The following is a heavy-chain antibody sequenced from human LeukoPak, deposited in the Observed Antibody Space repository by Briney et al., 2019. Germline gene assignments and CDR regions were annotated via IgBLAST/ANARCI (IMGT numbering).Heavy chain of an antibody. V-gene: IGHV3-21*01. CDR1: GFTFSSYS. CDR2: ISSSSSYI. J-gene: IGHJ4*02. D-gene: IGHD2-2*01. Sequence: PGGSLRLSCAASGFTFSSYSMNWVRQAPGKGLEWVSSISSSSSYIYYADSVKGRFTISRDNAKNSLYLQMNSLRAEDTAVYYCARGKNLGYCSSNSCPTGFDYWGQGTLVTVSS. CDR3: ARGKNLGYCSSNSCPTGFDY.